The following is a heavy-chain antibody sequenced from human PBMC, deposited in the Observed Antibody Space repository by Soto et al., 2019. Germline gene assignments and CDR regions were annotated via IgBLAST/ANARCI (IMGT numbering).Heavy chain of an antibody. CDR2: ISPGSSNI. D-gene: IGHD4-17*01. Sequence: EVQLVESGGGLVKPGGSLRLSCAVSGFTFHTYSMNWVRQAPGKGLEWVSSISPGSSNIYYAQSVKGRFTISRDNAKNSLSLQMNSLRAEDTAVYYCARARNDYGAWYYFDYWGQGTLVNVSS. J-gene: IGHJ4*02. CDR1: GFTFHTYS. V-gene: IGHV3-21*01. CDR3: ARARNDYGAWYYFDY.